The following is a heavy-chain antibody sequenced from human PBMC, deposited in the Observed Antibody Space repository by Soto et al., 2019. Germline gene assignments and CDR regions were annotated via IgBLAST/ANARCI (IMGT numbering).Heavy chain of an antibody. J-gene: IGHJ5*02. Sequence: WETLSLTCSVSGGSMNGYYLSWILQSPEKGLEWIGYIYDGDSANYSRSLINRLIRSVDRSRNQFSLRLSSVTAADTAVYYCARGYYDTTGYSLDPWGQGTLVTV. CDR3: ARGYYDTTGYSLDP. CDR1: GGSMNGYY. D-gene: IGHD3-22*01. CDR2: IYDGDSA. V-gene: IGHV4-59*01.